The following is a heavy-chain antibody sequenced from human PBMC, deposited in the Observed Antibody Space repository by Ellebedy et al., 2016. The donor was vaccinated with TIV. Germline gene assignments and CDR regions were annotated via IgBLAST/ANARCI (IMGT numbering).Heavy chain of an antibody. V-gene: IGHV1-46*01. CDR2: INPSGGST. Sequence: ASVKVSCKASGYTFTSYHINWVRQAPGQGLEWMGIINPSGGSTTYAQKFQGRVTMTRDRSTRTVYMELSSLRSDDTAVYFCARWGQLGYDYWGQGTLVTVSS. D-gene: IGHD1-1*01. J-gene: IGHJ4*02. CDR3: ARWGQLGYDY. CDR1: GYTFTSYH.